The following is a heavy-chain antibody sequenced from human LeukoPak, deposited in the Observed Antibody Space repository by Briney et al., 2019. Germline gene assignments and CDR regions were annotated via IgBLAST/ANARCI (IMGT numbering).Heavy chain of an antibody. CDR1: GINFSDSD. CDR2: ISRSGTTI. J-gene: IGHJ4*02. Sequence: GGSLRLSCAASGINFSDSDMNWVRQAPGKGLEWVSYISRSGTTIYYADSVKGRFTISRDNAKNSLYLQMNSLRAEDTAVYYCARGVPTGYYTSCYDYWGQGTLATVSS. CDR3: ARGVPTGYYTSCYDY. D-gene: IGHD3/OR15-3a*01. V-gene: IGHV3-48*03.